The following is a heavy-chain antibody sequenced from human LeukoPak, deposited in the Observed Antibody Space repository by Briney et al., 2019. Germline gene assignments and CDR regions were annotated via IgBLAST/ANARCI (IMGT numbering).Heavy chain of an antibody. Sequence: GGSLRLSCAASGFTFSSYWMSWVRQAPGKGLEWVANIKQDGSEKYYVDSVKGRFTISRDNSKNTLYLQMNSLRAEDTAVYYCAKGLWYYNDSSGYVDYWGQGTLVTVSS. D-gene: IGHD3-22*01. J-gene: IGHJ4*02. CDR1: GFTFSSYW. CDR2: IKQDGSEK. V-gene: IGHV3-7*01. CDR3: AKGLWYYNDSSGYVDY.